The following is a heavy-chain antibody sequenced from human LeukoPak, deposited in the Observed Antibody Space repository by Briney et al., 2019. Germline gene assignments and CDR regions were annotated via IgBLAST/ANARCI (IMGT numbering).Heavy chain of an antibody. D-gene: IGHD3-10*01. CDR2: INHSGST. Sequence: EASETLSLTCAVYGGSFSGYYWSWIRQPPGKGLEWIGEINHSGSTSYNPSLKSRVTISVDTSKNQFPLKLSSVTAADTAVYYCARGLRYYGSGSLRFDPWGQGTLVTVSS. CDR3: ARGLRYYGSGSLRFDP. J-gene: IGHJ5*02. V-gene: IGHV4-34*01. CDR1: GGSFSGYY.